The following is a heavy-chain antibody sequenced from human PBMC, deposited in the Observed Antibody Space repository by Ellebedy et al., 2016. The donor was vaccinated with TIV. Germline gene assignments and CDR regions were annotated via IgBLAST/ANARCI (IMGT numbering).Heavy chain of an antibody. CDR3: VTCGGGSGYVPFDY. CDR2: NSGSGGTT. Sequence: GESLKISXVASGFTFGGYALSWVRQASGKGLEWVSSNSGSGGTTYYADSVKGRFIISRDNPRNTLYLQMDSLRAEDTAIYYFVTCGGGSGYVPFDYWGLGTLVTVSS. V-gene: IGHV3-23*01. CDR1: GFTFGGYA. D-gene: IGHD2-15*01. J-gene: IGHJ4*02.